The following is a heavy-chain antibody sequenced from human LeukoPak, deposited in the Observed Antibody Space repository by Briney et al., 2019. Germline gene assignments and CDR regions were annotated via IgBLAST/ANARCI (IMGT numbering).Heavy chain of an antibody. CDR1: GYTFTSYG. Sequence: ASVKVSCKASGYTFTSYGISWVRQAPGQGLEWMGWISAYNGNTNYAQKFQGRVTMTRDTSISTAYMELSRLRSDDTAVYYCARDRPYSRSGYYYYYGMDVWGQGTTVTVSS. CDR3: ARDRPYSRSGYYYYYGMDV. CDR2: ISAYNGNT. V-gene: IGHV1-18*01. J-gene: IGHJ6*02. D-gene: IGHD2-15*01.